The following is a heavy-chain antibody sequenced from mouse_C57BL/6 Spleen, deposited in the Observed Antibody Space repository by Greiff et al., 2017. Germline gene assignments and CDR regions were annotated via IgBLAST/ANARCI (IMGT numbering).Heavy chain of an antibody. CDR3: ARDLSFYAMDY. V-gene: IGHV5-4*01. Sequence: EVNVVESGGGLVKPGGSLKLSCAASGFTFSSYAMSWVRQTPEKRLEWVATISDGGSYTYYPDNVKGRFTISRDNAKNNLYLQMSHLKSEDTAMYYCARDLSFYAMDYWGQGTSVTVSS. J-gene: IGHJ4*01. CDR1: GFTFSSYA. CDR2: ISDGGSYT.